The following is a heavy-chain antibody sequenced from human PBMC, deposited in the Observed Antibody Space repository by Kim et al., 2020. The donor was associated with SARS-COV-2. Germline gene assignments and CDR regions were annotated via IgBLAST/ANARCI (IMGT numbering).Heavy chain of an antibody. J-gene: IGHJ6*02. D-gene: IGHD5-18*01. V-gene: IGHV3-9*01. Sequence: GGSLRLSCAASGFTFDDYAMHWVRQAPGKGLEWVSGISWNSGSIGYADSVKGRFTISRDNAKNSLYLQMNSLRAEDTALYYCAKDKSGYSYGYGGMDVWGQGTTVTVSS. CDR1: GFTFDDYA. CDR3: AKDKSGYSYGYGGMDV. CDR2: ISWNSGSI.